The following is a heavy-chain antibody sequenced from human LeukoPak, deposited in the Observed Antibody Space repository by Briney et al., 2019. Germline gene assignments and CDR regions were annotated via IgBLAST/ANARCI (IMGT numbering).Heavy chain of an antibody. D-gene: IGHD3-3*01. J-gene: IGHJ4*02. CDR1: GGSISSGGYY. Sequence: SQTLSLTCTVSGGSISSGGYYWSWIRQHPGKGLEWIGYIYYSGSTYYNPSLKSRVTISVGTSKNQFSLKLSSVTAADTAVYYCATSDLYYFDYWGQGTLVTVSS. CDR3: ATSDLYYFDY. V-gene: IGHV4-31*03. CDR2: IYYSGST.